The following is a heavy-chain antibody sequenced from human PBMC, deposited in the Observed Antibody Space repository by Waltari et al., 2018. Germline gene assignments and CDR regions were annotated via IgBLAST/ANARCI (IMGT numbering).Heavy chain of an antibody. CDR3: ARVENLGSFEALDL. J-gene: IGHJ3*01. Sequence: EVQLVESGGGLIQPGGSLRLSCVASGFTVSSHYMAWVRQAPGKGPEWFSSIYTEGCRHYVDSVKGRFSVSTDTSKNTLFLEMNSLRAEDTAVYYCARVENLGSFEALDLWGQGTKVTVSS. CDR1: GFTVSSHY. D-gene: IGHD3-10*01. CDR2: IYTEGCR. V-gene: IGHV3-53*01.